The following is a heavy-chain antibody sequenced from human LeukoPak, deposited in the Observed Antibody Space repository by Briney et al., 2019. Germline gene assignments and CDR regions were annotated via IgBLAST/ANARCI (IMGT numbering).Heavy chain of an antibody. J-gene: IGHJ4*02. CDR2: INHSGST. V-gene: IGHV4-34*01. D-gene: IGHD3-22*01. CDR3: ARGRYYYDSSGYYY. Sequence: SETLSLTCAVYGGSFSGYYWSWIRQPPGKGLEWIGEINHSGSTNYNPSLKSRVAISVDTSKNQFSLKLSSVTAVDTAVYYCARGRYYYDSSGYYYWGQGTLVTVSS. CDR1: GGSFSGYY.